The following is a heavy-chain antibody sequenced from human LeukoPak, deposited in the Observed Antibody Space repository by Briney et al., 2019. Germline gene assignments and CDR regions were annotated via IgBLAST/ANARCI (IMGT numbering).Heavy chain of an antibody. Sequence: GRSLRLSCAASGFTFNNFYMSWVRQAPGKGLEWVANINRDGSQRYYVDSVRGRFTISRDNAKNSLYLQMNSLRAEDTAVYYCARDPTFNGGYWGQGTLVTVS. CDR1: GFTFNNFY. D-gene: IGHD2/OR15-2a*01. V-gene: IGHV3-7*01. CDR3: ARDPTFNGGY. CDR2: INRDGSQR. J-gene: IGHJ4*02.